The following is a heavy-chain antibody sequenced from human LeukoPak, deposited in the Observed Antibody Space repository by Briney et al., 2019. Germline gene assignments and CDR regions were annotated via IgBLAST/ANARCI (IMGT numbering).Heavy chain of an antibody. D-gene: IGHD2-8*02. Sequence: GGSLRLSCAASGFTFSSYWMYWVRRVPGKGLVWVSRINTDGTTTNYADSVQGRFTVSRDNAKSTLYLQMNSLRAEDTAVYFCTRDFCTGNNCFSGPDYWGQGTLVTVSS. V-gene: IGHV3-74*01. CDR1: GFTFSSYW. CDR3: TRDFCTGNNCFSGPDY. CDR2: INTDGTTT. J-gene: IGHJ4*02.